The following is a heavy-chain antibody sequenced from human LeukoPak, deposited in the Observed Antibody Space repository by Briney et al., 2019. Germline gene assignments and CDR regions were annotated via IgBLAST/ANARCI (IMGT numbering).Heavy chain of an antibody. CDR3: AKVIRGGYGMDV. Sequence: GGSLRLSCAASGFTFSSYSMNWVRQAPGKGLEWVSSISSSSSYIYYADSVKGRFTISRDNAKNSLYLQLNSLRDEDTAVYFCAKVIRGGYGMDVWGQGTTVTVSS. V-gene: IGHV3-21*01. D-gene: IGHD3-10*01. CDR2: ISSSSSYI. J-gene: IGHJ6*02. CDR1: GFTFSSYS.